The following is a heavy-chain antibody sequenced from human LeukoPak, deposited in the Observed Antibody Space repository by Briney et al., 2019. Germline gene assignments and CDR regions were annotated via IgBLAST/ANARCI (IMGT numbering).Heavy chain of an antibody. CDR3: GRDVWLHPDY. CDR1: GFTFSSYA. Sequence: PGRSLRLSCAASGFTFSSYAMHWVRQAPGKGLEWVAVISYDGSNKYYADSVKGRFTISRDNSKNTLYLQMNSLRAEDTAVYYCGRDVWLHPDYWGQGTLVPVSS. V-gene: IGHV3-30-3*01. J-gene: IGHJ4*02. CDR2: ISYDGSNK. D-gene: IGHD5-24*01.